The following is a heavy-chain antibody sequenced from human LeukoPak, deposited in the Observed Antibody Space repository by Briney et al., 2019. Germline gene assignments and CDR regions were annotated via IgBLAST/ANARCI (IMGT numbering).Heavy chain of an antibody. CDR1: GGSISSSSYY. J-gene: IGHJ4*02. CDR3: ARQGPIVATLGI. CDR2: IYYSGST. V-gene: IGHV4-39*01. Sequence: PSETLSLTCTVSGGSISSSSYYWGWIRQPPGKGLEWIGSIYYSGSTYYNPSLKSRVTISVDTSKNQFSLKLSSVTAADTAVYYCARQGPIVATLGIWGQGTLVTVSS. D-gene: IGHD5-12*01.